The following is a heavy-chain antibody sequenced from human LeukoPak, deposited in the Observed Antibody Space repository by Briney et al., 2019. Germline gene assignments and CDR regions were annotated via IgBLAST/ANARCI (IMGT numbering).Heavy chain of an antibody. Sequence: PGGSLRLSCAASGFTLSSYWMHWVRQAPGEGLVWVSRISSDGSNINYADSVKGRFTISRDNAKNTLYPQMNSLRVEDTAVYYCVRSSGWPGYWGQGTMVTVSS. CDR3: VRSSGWPGY. CDR2: ISSDGSNI. CDR1: GFTLSSYW. D-gene: IGHD6-19*01. J-gene: IGHJ4*02. V-gene: IGHV3-74*01.